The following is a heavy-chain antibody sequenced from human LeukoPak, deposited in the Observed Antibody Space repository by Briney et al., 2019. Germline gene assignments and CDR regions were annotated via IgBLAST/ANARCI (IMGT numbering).Heavy chain of an antibody. CDR3: AKDSGDSYAEYFQH. CDR2: ISWDGGST. Sequence: GGSLRLSCAASGFTFDDYAMHWVRQAPGKGLEWVSLISWDGGSTYYADSVKGRFTISRDNSKNSLYLQMNSLRAEDTALYYCAKDSGDSYAEYFQHWGQGTLVTVSS. CDR1: GFTFDDYA. D-gene: IGHD2-21*02. J-gene: IGHJ1*01. V-gene: IGHV3-43D*03.